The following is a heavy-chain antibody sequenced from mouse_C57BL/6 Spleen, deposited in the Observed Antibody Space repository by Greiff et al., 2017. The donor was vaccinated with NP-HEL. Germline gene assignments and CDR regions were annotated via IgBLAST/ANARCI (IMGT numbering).Heavy chain of an antibody. CDR3: ARSPTGPEAY. CDR2: INPSSGYT. J-gene: IGHJ3*01. Sequence: VQLQESGAELARPGASVKMSCKASGYTFTSYTMHWVKQRPGQGLEWIGYINPSSGYTKYNQKFKDKATLTADKSSSTAYMQLSSLTSEDSAVYYCARSPTGPEAYWGQGTLVTVSA. D-gene: IGHD4-1*02. CDR1: GYTFTSYT. V-gene: IGHV1-4*01.